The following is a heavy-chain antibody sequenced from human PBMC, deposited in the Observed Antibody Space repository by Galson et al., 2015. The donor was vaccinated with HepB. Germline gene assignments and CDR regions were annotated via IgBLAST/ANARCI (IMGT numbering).Heavy chain of an antibody. CDR2: INTNTGNP. CDR3: ARGGIAAASDAFDI. V-gene: IGHV7-4-1*02. D-gene: IGHD6-13*01. Sequence: CKASGYTFTSYAMNWVRQAPGQGLEWMGWINTNTGNPTYAQGFTGRFVFSLDTSVSTAYLQISSLKAEDTAVYYCARGGIAAASDAFDIWGQGTMVTVSS. CDR1: GYTFTSYA. J-gene: IGHJ3*02.